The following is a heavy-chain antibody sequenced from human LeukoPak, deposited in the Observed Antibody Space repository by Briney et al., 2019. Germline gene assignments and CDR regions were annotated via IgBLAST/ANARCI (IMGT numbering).Heavy chain of an antibody. CDR3: ARSGSNYGFDI. Sequence: GGSLRLSCAASGFTFSSYEMNWVRQAPGKGLEWVSSISSSSSYIYYADSVKGRFTISRDNAKNSLYLQMNSLRAEDTAVYYCARSGSNYGFDIWGQGTMVTVSS. J-gene: IGHJ3*02. V-gene: IGHV3-21*01. D-gene: IGHD1-26*01. CDR1: GFTFSSYE. CDR2: ISSSSSYI.